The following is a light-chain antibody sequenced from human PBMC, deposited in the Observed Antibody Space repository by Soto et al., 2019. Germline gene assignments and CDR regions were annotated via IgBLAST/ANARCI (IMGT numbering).Light chain of an antibody. CDR2: DTS. CDR1: QSVSSY. CDR3: QQRQYWPPIT. J-gene: IGKJ5*01. Sequence: ALTQSPATLSLSPGARATLSCRASQSVSSYLAWYQQKPGQAPRLLIYDTSNRATGVPARFSGSGSGTDFTLTISSLEPEDCAIYYCQQRQYWPPITFGQGTRLEIK. V-gene: IGKV3-11*01.